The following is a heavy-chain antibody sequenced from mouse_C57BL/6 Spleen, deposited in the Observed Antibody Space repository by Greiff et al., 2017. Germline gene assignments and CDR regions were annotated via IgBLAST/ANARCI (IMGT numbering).Heavy chain of an antibody. Sequence: EVKLMESGEGLVKPGGSLKLSCAASGFTFSSYAMSWVRQTPEKRLEWVAYISSGGDYIYYADTVKGRFTISRDNARNTLYLQMSSLKSEDTAMYYCTRVTYGNYLYFDYWGQGTTLTVSS. CDR3: TRVTYGNYLYFDY. CDR2: ISSGGDYI. J-gene: IGHJ2*01. D-gene: IGHD2-1*01. CDR1: GFTFSSYA. V-gene: IGHV5-9-1*02.